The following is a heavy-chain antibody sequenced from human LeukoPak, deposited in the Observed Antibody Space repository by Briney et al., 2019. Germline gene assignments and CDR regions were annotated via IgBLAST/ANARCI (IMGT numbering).Heavy chain of an antibody. CDR3: ARDLGLRGVTNWFDP. D-gene: IGHD3-10*01. Sequence: ASVKVSCKASAYTFSTYLMLWVRQAPGQGLEWMGIIDPSGGSTGYAQKFQGRVTMTRDTSTSTVYMELSSLRSEDTAVYYCARDLGLRGVTNWFDPWGQGTLVTVSS. CDR1: AYTFSTYL. J-gene: IGHJ5*02. V-gene: IGHV1-46*01. CDR2: IDPSGGST.